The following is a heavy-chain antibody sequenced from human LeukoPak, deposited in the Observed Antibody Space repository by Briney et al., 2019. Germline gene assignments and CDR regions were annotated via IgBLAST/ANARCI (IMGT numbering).Heavy chain of an antibody. J-gene: IGHJ4*02. CDR3: ARDYCSGGSCYDFVDY. Sequence: ASVKVSCKASGYTFTGYYMHWVRQAPGQGLEWMGRINPNSGGTNYAQKFQGRVTMTRDTSISTAYMELSRLRSDDTAVYYCARDYCSGGSCYDFVDYWGQGTLVTVSS. CDR2: INPNSGGT. V-gene: IGHV1-2*06. D-gene: IGHD2-15*01. CDR1: GYTFTGYY.